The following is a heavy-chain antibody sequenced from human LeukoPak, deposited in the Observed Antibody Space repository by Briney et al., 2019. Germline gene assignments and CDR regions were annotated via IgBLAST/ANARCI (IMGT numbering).Heavy chain of an antibody. CDR1: GFTFSSDS. CDR2: ISSSSSYI. Sequence: GGSLRLSCAASGFTFSSDSMNWVRQAPGEGLEWVSSISSSSSYIYYADSVKGRFTISRANAKNSLYLQMDRLRAQATACYSGARGGIGGYYFDYWGQGTLVTVSS. CDR3: ARGGIGGYYFDY. V-gene: IGHV3-21*01. D-gene: IGHD2-21*01. J-gene: IGHJ4*02.